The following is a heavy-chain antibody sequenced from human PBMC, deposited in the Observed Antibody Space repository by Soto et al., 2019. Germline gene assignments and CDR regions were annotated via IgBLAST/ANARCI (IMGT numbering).Heavy chain of an antibody. Sequence: GGSLRLSCAASGFTFSSYAMSWVRQAPGKGLEWVSAISGSGGSTYYADSVKGRFTISRDNSKNTLYLQMNSLRAEDTAVYYCAKKHDYSTPEYYYYGMDVWGQGTTVTVSS. CDR2: ISGSGGST. CDR3: AKKHDYSTPEYYYYGMDV. V-gene: IGHV3-23*01. CDR1: GFTFSSYA. J-gene: IGHJ6*02. D-gene: IGHD4-4*01.